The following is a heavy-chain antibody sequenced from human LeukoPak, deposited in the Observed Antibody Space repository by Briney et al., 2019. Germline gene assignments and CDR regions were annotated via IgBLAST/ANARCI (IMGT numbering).Heavy chain of an antibody. V-gene: IGHV6-1*01. J-gene: IGHJ3*02. CDR2: TYYRSKWYD. CDR1: GDSVSSNTVA. CDR3: ARGQGWAFDI. Sequence: SETLSLTCALSGDSVSSNTVAWHWIRQSPSRGLEWLGRTYYRSKWYDHYAVSVESRITINPDTSKNQFSLQLNSVTPEDTAVYYCARGQGWAFDIWGQGTMVTVSS. D-gene: IGHD2-15*01.